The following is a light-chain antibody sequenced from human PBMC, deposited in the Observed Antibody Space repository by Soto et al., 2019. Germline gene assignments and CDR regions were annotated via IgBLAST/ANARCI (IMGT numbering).Light chain of an antibody. CDR2: EVS. V-gene: IGLV2-8*01. J-gene: IGLJ1*01. CDR1: SSDVGGYNY. Sequence: QSALTQPPSAYGSPGQSVTISCTGTSSDVGGYNYVSWYQHHPGKAPKLMVSEVSKRPSGVPDRFSGSKSGNTASLTVSGLQAEDEDDYYCSSYAGNNNPYVFGTGTKLTVL. CDR3: SSYAGNNNPYV.